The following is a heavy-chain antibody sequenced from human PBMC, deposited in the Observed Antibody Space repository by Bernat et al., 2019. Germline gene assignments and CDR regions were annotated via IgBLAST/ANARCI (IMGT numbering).Heavy chain of an antibody. V-gene: IGHV1-2*04. D-gene: IGHD4-17*01. CDR2: INPNSGGT. CDR1: GYTFTGYY. Sequence: QVQLVQSGAEVKKPGASVKVSCKASGYTFTGYYMHWVRQAPGQGLEWMGWINPNSGGTSYAQKFQGWVTMTRDTSISTAYMELSRLRSDDTAVYYCARDYISSVTTSDYYYGMDVWGQGTTVTVSS. J-gene: IGHJ6*02. CDR3: ARDYISSVTTSDYYYGMDV.